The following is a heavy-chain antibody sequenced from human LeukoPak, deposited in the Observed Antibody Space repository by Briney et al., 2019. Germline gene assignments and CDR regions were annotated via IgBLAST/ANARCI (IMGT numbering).Heavy chain of an antibody. D-gene: IGHD3-3*01. CDR3: ARRPTYYDFWSGPSGDAFDI. J-gene: IGHJ3*02. Sequence: GESLKISCKGSGYSFTSYWIGWVRQMPGKGLEWMGIIYPGDSDTRYSPSFQGQVTISADKSISTAYLQWSSLKASDTAMYYCARRPTYYDFWSGPSGDAFDIWSQGTMVTVSS. V-gene: IGHV5-51*01. CDR1: GYSFTSYW. CDR2: IYPGDSDT.